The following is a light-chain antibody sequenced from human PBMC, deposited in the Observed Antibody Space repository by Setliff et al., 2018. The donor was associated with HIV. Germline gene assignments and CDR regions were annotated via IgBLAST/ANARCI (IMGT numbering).Light chain of an antibody. J-gene: IGLJ1*01. CDR1: SSNIGSNN. CDR3: AAWDNRLNGFYV. Sequence: ELTQPPSASGTPGQRVTISCSGSSSNIGSNNVNWYQQLPGTAPILLIHSSNQRPAGVPDRFSGSKSGTSASLAISGLQSEDEADYFCAAWDNRLNGFYVFGTGTKV. V-gene: IGLV1-44*01. CDR2: SSN.